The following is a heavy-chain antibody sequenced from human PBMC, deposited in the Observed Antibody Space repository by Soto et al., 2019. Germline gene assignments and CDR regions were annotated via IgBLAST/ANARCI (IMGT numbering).Heavy chain of an antibody. V-gene: IGHV3-30*03. Sequence: GGSLKLSCAASGFTFSSYSMNWVRQAPGKGLEWVAVISYDGSKKYYADSVKGRFTISRDNSKSTLYLQMNSLRAEDTAVFYCARAYYHDKSDFDYWGQGTQVTVSS. D-gene: IGHD3-22*01. CDR3: ARAYYHDKSDFDY. CDR2: ISYDGSKK. J-gene: IGHJ4*02. CDR1: GFTFSSYS.